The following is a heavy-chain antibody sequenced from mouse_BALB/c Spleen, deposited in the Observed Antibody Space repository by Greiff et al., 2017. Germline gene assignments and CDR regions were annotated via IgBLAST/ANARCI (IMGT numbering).Heavy chain of an antibody. Sequence: QVQLKQSGPGLVAPSQSLSITCTVSGFSLTDYGVSWIRQPPGKGLEWLGVIWGGGSTYYNSALKSRLSISKDNSKSQVFLKMNSLQTDDTAMYYCAKLNYGSSYAMDYWGQGTSVTVSS. CDR1: GFSLTDYG. CDR2: IWGGGST. V-gene: IGHV2-6-5*01. CDR3: AKLNYGSSYAMDY. D-gene: IGHD1-1*01. J-gene: IGHJ4*01.